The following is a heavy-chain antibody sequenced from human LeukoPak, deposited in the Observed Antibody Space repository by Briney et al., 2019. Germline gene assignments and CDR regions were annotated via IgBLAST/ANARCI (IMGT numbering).Heavy chain of an antibody. J-gene: IGHJ4*02. V-gene: IGHV1-8*03. Sequence: VASVKVSYKASGYTFTSYDINWVRQATGQGLEWMGWMNPNSGNTGYAQKFQGRVTITRNTSISTAYMELSSLRSEDTAVYYCARDRGFYRWDFDYWGQGTLVTVSS. CDR2: MNPNSGNT. D-gene: IGHD3-3*01. CDR3: ARDRGFYRWDFDY. CDR1: GYTFTSYD.